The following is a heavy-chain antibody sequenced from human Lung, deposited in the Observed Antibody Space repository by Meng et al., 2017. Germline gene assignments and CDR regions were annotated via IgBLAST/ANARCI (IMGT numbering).Heavy chain of an antibody. Sequence: GQVVESGGGPGQPGGALRLSCAGSGFTFRSSWMQWVRQAPGKGLVWVSRIRGDGGSIVYADSVKGRFTISRDNAKNTLFLQMNSLRAEDTAVYYCARESGYFEYWGQGILVTVSS. J-gene: IGHJ4*02. CDR1: GFTFRSSW. CDR2: IRGDGGSI. V-gene: IGHV3-74*03. CDR3: ARESGYFEY.